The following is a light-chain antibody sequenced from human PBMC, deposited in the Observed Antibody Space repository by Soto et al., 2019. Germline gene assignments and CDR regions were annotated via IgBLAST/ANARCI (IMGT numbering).Light chain of an antibody. V-gene: IGKV3-11*01. Sequence: EIVLTQSPATLSLSPGERATLSCRASQSVSSYLAWYQQKPGQAPRLLIYDASNRATGIPARCRGSGSGTDFTLTISSLEPEDFAVYYCQQRSNRPRTFGQGTKVEIK. CDR2: DAS. CDR3: QQRSNRPRT. J-gene: IGKJ1*01. CDR1: QSVSSY.